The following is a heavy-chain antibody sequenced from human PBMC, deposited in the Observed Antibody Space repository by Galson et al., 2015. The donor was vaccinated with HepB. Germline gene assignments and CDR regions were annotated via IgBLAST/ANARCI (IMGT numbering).Heavy chain of an antibody. J-gene: IGHJ4*02. CDR2: IIPIFGTA. CDR1: GGTFSSYA. D-gene: IGHD1-26*01. V-gene: IGHV1-69*13. CDR3: ARLTLYSGSYTQLFDY. Sequence: SVKVSCKASGGTFSSYAISWVRQAPGQGLEWMGGIIPIFGTANYAQKFQGRVTITADESTSTAYMELSSLRSEDTAVYYCARLTLYSGSYTQLFDYWGQGTLVTVSS.